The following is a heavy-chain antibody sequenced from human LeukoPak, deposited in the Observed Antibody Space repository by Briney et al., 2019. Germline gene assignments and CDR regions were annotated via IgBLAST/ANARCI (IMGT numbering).Heavy chain of an antibody. D-gene: IGHD6-19*01. CDR1: GYIFTSYW. J-gene: IGHJ3*02. V-gene: IGHV5-10-1*01. CDR2: IDPSDSYT. CDR3: ASETGAVAGTGDDAFDI. Sequence: GESLKISCKGSGYIFTSYWISWVRQMPGKGLEWMGRIDPSDSYTNYSPSFQGHVTISADKSISTAYLQWSSLKASDTAMYYCASETGAVAGTGDDAFDIWGQGTMVTVSS.